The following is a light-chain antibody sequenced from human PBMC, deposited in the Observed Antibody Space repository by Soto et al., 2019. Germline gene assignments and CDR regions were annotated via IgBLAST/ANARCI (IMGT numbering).Light chain of an antibody. Sequence: EIVMTQSPATLSVSPGEIATLSFRASQSVSSNFAGYQQQTGDPPSRLLYGASTRGTGITARCSGSGSGTEFTLTISSLQSEDFAVYYCQQYNNWPPITFGQGTRLEIK. CDR3: QQYNNWPPIT. CDR1: QSVSSN. J-gene: IGKJ5*01. CDR2: GAS. V-gene: IGKV3-15*01.